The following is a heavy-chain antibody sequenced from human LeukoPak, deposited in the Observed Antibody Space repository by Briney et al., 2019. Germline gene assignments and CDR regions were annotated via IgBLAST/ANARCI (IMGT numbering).Heavy chain of an antibody. D-gene: IGHD6-19*01. CDR1: GFTFSSYW. V-gene: IGHV3-74*01. Sequence: GGSLRLSCAASGFTFSSYWMHWVRQAPGKGLVWVSRINSDGSSASYADSVKGRFTISRDNAKNTLYLQMNSLRAEDTAVYYCARDTEDIAVAGPFDYWGQGTLVTVSS. CDR3: ARDTEDIAVAGPFDY. CDR2: INSDGSSA. J-gene: IGHJ4*02.